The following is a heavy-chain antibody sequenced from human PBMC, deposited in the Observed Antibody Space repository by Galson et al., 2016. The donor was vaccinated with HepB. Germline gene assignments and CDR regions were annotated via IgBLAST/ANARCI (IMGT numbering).Heavy chain of an antibody. V-gene: IGHV3-30-3*01. D-gene: IGHD3-3*01. CDR2: MSADGTNK. CDR1: GFTFSNYP. J-gene: IGHJ5*01. CDR3: ARGDIWRCLTPSCREYNWFDS. Sequence: SLRLSCAASGFTFSNYPIHWVRQAPGKGLEWVAVMSADGTNKDYAKSVKGRFTISRDNSNNTVYLQMTSLRGDDTAVYFCARGDIWRCLTPSCREYNWFDSWGQGTLVTVSS.